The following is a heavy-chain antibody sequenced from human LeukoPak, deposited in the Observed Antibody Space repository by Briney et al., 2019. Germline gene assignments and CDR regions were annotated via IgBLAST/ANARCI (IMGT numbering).Heavy chain of an antibody. J-gene: IGHJ4*02. CDR1: GGSISSGSYY. Sequence: SETLSLTCTVSGGSISSGSYYWSWIRQPAGKGLEWIGRIYTSGSTNYNPSLKIRVTISVDTSKNQFSLKLSSVTAADTAVYYFARDSTPDYDFWSGPLFGLDYWGQGTLVTVSS. V-gene: IGHV4-61*02. D-gene: IGHD3-3*01. CDR2: IYTSGST. CDR3: ARDSTPDYDFWSGPLFGLDY.